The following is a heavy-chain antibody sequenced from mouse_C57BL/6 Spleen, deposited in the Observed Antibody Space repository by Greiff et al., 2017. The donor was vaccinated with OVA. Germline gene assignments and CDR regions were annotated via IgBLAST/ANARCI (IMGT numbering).Heavy chain of an antibody. Sequence: QVQLQQSGPELVKPGASVKLSCKASGYTFTSYDINWVKPRPGQGLEWIGWIYPRAGSTKYNEKFKGKATLTVDTSSSTAYMELHSLTSEDSAVYFCARGLGRGFDYWGQGTTLTVSS. CDR2: IYPRAGST. CDR1: GYTFTSYD. D-gene: IGHD4-1*01. V-gene: IGHV1-85*01. J-gene: IGHJ2*01. CDR3: ARGLGRGFDY.